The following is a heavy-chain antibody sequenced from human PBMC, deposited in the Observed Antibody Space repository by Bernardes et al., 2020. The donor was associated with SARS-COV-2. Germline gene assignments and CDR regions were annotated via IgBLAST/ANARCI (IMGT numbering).Heavy chain of an antibody. CDR2: ISISGVEP. V-gene: IGHV3-23*01. Sequence: GGSLRLSCTAPGFTFLDYAMTWVRQAPGKGLEWVATISISGVEPGYADSAKGRFTIFRDNSQTTLYLQLSSLRADDTARYYCVKDPLRYIGWFGLDVWGQGTTVTVSS. J-gene: IGHJ6*02. CDR3: VKDPLRYIGWFGLDV. D-gene: IGHD3-9*01. CDR1: GFTFLDYA.